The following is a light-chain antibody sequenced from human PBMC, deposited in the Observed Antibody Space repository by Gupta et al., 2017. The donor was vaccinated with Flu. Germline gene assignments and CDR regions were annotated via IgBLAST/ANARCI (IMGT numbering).Light chain of an antibody. CDR2: WAS. V-gene: IGKV4-1*01. Sequence: DIVMTQSPDSLAVSLGERATINCKSSQSVLYSSNNKNYLAWYQQKPGQPPKLLVYWASTRQFGVPDRFSGSGSGTEFTLTISSLQADDVAVYYCQQYYSFPPNFGPGTKLQI. CDR1: QSVLYSSNNKNY. CDR3: QQYYSFPPN. J-gene: IGKJ2*01.